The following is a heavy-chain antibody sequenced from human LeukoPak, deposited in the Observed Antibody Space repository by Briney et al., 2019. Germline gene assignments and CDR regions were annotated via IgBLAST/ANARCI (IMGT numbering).Heavy chain of an antibody. J-gene: IGHJ5*02. CDR2: ISAYNGNT. CDR1: GYTLTSYG. Sequence: GASVKVSCKASGYTLTSYGISWVRQAPGQGLEWMGWISAYNGNTNYAQKLQGRVTMTTDTSTSTAYMELRSLRSDDTAVYYCARDRYLYGSSWYPNWFDPWGQGTLVTVSS. D-gene: IGHD6-13*01. CDR3: ARDRYLYGSSWYPNWFDP. V-gene: IGHV1-18*01.